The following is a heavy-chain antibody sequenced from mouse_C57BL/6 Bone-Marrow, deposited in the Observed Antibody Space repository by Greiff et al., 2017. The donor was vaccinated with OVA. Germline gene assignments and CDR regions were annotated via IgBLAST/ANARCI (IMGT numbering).Heavy chain of an antibody. V-gene: IGHV1-64*01. D-gene: IGHD2-3*01. J-gene: IGHJ4*01. CDR2: IHPNSGST. CDR3: ARCGYYPSYAMDD. CDR1: GYTFTSYW. Sequence: VQLQQPGAELVKPGASVKLSCKASGYTFTSYWMHWVKQRPGQGLEWIGMIHPNSGSTNYNEKFKSKATLTVDKSSSTAYMQLSSLTSEDSAVYYCARCGYYPSYAMDDWGQGTSVTVSS.